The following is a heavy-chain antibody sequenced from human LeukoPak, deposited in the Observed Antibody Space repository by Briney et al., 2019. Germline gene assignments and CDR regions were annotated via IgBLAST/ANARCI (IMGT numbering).Heavy chain of an antibody. J-gene: IGHJ4*02. CDR3: ARERHPTWIQLWLRRALLHPFDY. V-gene: IGHV4-34*01. CDR2: INHSGST. Sequence: SETLSLTCAVYGGSFSGYYWSWIRQPPGKGLEWIGEINHSGSTNYNPSLKSRVTISVDTSKNQFSLQLNSVTPEDTAVYYCARERHPTWIQLWLRRALLHPFDYWGQGTLVTVSS. CDR1: GGSFSGYY. D-gene: IGHD5-18*01.